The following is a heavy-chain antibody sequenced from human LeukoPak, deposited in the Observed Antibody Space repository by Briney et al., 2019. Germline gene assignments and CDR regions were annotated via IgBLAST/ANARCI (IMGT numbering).Heavy chain of an antibody. J-gene: IGHJ6*02. Sequence: GASVKVSCKASGGTFSSYAISWVRQAPGQGLEWMGWISAYNGNTNYAQKLQGRITMTTDTSTSTAYMELRSLRTDDTAVYYFAREDPGGTFSRYVDCPHSYYYYGMDVWGQGTTVTVSS. D-gene: IGHD3-9*01. CDR3: AREDPGGTFSRYVDCPHSYYYYGMDV. V-gene: IGHV1-18*01. CDR2: ISAYNGNT. CDR1: GGTFSSYA.